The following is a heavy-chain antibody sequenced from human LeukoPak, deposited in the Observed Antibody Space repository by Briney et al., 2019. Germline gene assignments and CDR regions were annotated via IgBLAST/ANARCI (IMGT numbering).Heavy chain of an antibody. V-gene: IGHV4-39*01. CDR2: IYYTRST. Sequence: SETLSLTCTVSGGSISSSSYYWGWIRQPPGKGLEWIGSIYYTRSTYYNPSLKSRVTISEDTSKNQSSLRLTSVTAADTAVYYCARRGDYGRSFDYWGQGTLVTVSS. CDR1: GGSISSSSYY. D-gene: IGHD4-17*01. CDR3: ARRGDYGRSFDY. J-gene: IGHJ4*02.